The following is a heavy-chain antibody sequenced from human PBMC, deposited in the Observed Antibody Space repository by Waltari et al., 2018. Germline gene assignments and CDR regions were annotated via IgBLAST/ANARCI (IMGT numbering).Heavy chain of an antibody. D-gene: IGHD5-12*01. CDR2: INAGNGNT. CDR3: ARCPIVATTYNWFEP. J-gene: IGHJ5*02. Sequence: QVQLVQSGAEVKKPGASVKVSCKASGYTFTSYAMHWVRQAPGQRLEWMGWINAGNGNTKYSQKFQGRVTITRDTSASTAYMELSSLRSEDTAVYYCARCPIVATTYNWFEPWGQGTLVTVSS. V-gene: IGHV1-3*01. CDR1: GYTFTSYA.